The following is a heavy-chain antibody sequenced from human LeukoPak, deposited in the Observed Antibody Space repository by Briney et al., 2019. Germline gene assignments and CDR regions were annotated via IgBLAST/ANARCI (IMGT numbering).Heavy chain of an antibody. V-gene: IGHV3-30*04. J-gene: IGHJ4*02. CDR3: ARDSSVRGVISD. CDR1: GFRFSTYA. D-gene: IGHD3-10*01. Sequence: PGGSLRLSCAASGFRFSTYAMHWVRQAPGKGLEWVAVLSYDGSNKYYADSVKGRFTISRDNSKNTLYLQMNSLRAEDTAVYFCARDSSVRGVISDWGQGALPTVSS. CDR2: LSYDGSNK.